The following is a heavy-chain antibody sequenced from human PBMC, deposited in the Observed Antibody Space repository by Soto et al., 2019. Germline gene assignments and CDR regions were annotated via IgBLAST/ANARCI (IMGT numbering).Heavy chain of an antibody. J-gene: IGHJ4*02. CDR1: GYSFTSYW. D-gene: IGHD3-10*01. CDR2: I. V-gene: IGHV5-51*01. Sequence: GESLKISCKGSGYSFTSYWIGWVRQMPGKGLEWMGIIYSPSFQGQVTISADKSISTAYLQWSSLKASDTALYYCARLGFGELFDPVVYWGQGPLVTVSS. CDR3: ARLGFGELFDPVVY.